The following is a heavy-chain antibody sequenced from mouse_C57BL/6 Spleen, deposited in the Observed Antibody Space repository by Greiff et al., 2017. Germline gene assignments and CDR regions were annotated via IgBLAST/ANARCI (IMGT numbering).Heavy chain of an antibody. J-gene: IGHJ3*01. CDR3: AREDLWFAY. CDR2: ISHGGSYT. Sequence: VQLKESGGGLVKPGGSLKLSCAASGFTFSSYAMSWVRQTPDKRLEWVATISHGGSYTYYPDNVKGRFTISRDNAKHNLYLQMSHLKAEDTAMYDCAREDLWFAYWGQGTTVTVS. V-gene: IGHV5-4*01. CDR1: GFTFSSYA.